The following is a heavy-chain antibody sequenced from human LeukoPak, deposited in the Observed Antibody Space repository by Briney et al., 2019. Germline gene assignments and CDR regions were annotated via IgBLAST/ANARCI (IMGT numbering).Heavy chain of an antibody. V-gene: IGHV3-23*01. CDR1: GFTFSDYF. CDR2: ISGSGGST. J-gene: IGHJ4*02. CDR3: AKDRNGLTTVID. Sequence: GGSLRLSCAASGFTFSDYFMSWVRQAPGKGLEWVSAISGSGGSTYYADSVKGRFTISRDNSKNTLYLQMNSLRAEDTAVYYCAKDRNGLTTVIDWGQGTLVTVSS. D-gene: IGHD4-17*01.